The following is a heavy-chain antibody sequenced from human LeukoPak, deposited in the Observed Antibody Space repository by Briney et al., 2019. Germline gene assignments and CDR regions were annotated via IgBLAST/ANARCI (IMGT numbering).Heavy chain of an antibody. V-gene: IGHV4-4*07. CDR2: IYIGGGA. J-gene: IGHJ4*02. CDR3: VKNEPDSSGHYLIDY. Sequence: SETLSLTCTVSGASISIYYWGWIRQPAGKGLEWIGRIYIGGGAYYNPSLKSRVSMSVDTSNNQFSLELTSVTAADTAVYYCVKNEPDSSGHYLIDYWGQGTLVTVSS. D-gene: IGHD3-22*01. CDR1: GASISIYY.